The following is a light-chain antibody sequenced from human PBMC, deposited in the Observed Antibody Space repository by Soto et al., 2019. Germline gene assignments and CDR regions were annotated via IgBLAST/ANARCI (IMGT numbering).Light chain of an antibody. J-gene: IGKJ1*01. Sequence: EIVMTQSPATLSVSPGERATLSCRASQSVNSNLAWYQQKPGQAPRPLIYGASTRATGVPARFSGSGSGTEFTLTVSSLQSEDFAGYFCQQYNNWPTFGQGTKVEIK. CDR2: GAS. CDR3: QQYNNWPT. CDR1: QSVNSN. V-gene: IGKV3-15*01.